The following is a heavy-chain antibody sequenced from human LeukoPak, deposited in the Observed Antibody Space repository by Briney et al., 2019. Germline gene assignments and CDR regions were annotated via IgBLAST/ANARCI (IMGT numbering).Heavy chain of an antibody. J-gene: IGHJ4*02. CDR2: ISGSDYST. V-gene: IGHV3-23*01. Sequence: GGSLRLSCAASGFTFSSYAMSWVRQAPGKGLEWVSAISGSDYSTYYADSVKGRFTLSRDNSKNTLYLQVNSLRAEDTALYYCAKDAGGFGGQFDYWGQGTLVTVSS. CDR3: AKDAGGFGGQFDY. CDR1: GFTFSSYA. D-gene: IGHD3-10*01.